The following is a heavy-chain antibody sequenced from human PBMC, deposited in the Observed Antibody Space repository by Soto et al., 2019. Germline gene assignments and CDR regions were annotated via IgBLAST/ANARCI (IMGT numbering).Heavy chain of an antibody. D-gene: IGHD6-13*01. CDR3: AADRAAADPYYYYYMDV. CDR1: GFTFTSSA. V-gene: IGHV1-58*01. J-gene: IGHJ6*03. CDR2: IVVGSGNT. Sequence: ASVKVSCKASGFTFTSSAVQWVRQARGQRLEGIGWIVVGSGNTNYAQKFQERVTITRDMSTSTAYMELSSLRSEDTAVYYCAADRAAADPYYYYYMDVWGKGTTVTVSS.